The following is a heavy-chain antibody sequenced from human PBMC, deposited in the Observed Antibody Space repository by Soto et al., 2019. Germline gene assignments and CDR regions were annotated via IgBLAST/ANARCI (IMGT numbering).Heavy chain of an antibody. D-gene: IGHD1-26*01. CDR3: ARRGSGSYYDY. J-gene: IGHJ4*02. CDR1: GFTFSSYA. V-gene: IGHV3-23*01. Sequence: EVQLLESGGGLVQPGGSLRFSCAASGFTFSSYAMNWVRQAPGKGLEWVSVISGSSDSTYYADSVKGRFTISRDNSKNTLDLQMNSLRAEDTAIYYCARRGSGSYYDYWGQGTLVTVSS. CDR2: ISGSSDST.